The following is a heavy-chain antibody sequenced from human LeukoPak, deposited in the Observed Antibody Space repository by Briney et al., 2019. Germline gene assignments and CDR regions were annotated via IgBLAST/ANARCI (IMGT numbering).Heavy chain of an antibody. CDR3: ARGGWIITSGIDY. J-gene: IGHJ4*02. Sequence: SETLSLTCVAPVNSTVEVYNWPWIRQPPGKGLEYIGTIYHTGSTYYNPSLESRDTISVDTSKNEFSLSLNSVTAADTAVYYCARGGWIITSGIDYWGQGTLVTVSS. CDR1: VNSTVEVYN. V-gene: IGHV4-38-2*01. D-gene: IGHD3-10*01. CDR2: IYHTGST.